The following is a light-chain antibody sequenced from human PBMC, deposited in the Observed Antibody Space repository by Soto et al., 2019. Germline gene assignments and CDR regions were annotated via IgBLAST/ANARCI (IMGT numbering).Light chain of an antibody. V-gene: IGLV1-47*01. J-gene: IGLJ1*01. CDR2: RNN. CDR3: AACDDTLSGYV. CDR1: SSNIGSNY. Sequence: QSVLTQPPSASGTPGQRVTISCSGSSSNIGSNYVYWYQQLPGTAPKLLIYRNNQRPSGVSERFSGSKSGTSAPLAISGIRSEDEADYYYAACDDTLSGYVFGTGTKLTVL.